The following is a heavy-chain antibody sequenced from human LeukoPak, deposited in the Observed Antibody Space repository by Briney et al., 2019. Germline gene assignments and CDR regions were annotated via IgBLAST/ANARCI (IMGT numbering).Heavy chain of an antibody. CDR3: ARGREYSSSSGGWFDP. J-gene: IGHJ5*02. D-gene: IGHD6-6*01. V-gene: IGHV1-8*01. CDR2: MNPNSGNT. Sequence: GASVKVSCKASGYTFTSNDINWVRQATGQGLEWMGWMNPNSGNTGYAQKFQGRVTMTRNTSISTAYMELSSLRSEDTAVYYCARGREYSSSSGGWFDPWGQGTLVTVSS. CDR1: GYTFTSND.